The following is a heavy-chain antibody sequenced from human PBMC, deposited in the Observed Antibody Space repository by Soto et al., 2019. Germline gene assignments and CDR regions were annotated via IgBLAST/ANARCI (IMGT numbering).Heavy chain of an antibody. CDR1: GFTVSRNY. CDR2: SYSGGTT. CDR3: ARVIEAYSNYGMDV. J-gene: IGHJ6*02. Sequence: GGSLRLSCAASGFTVSRNYVSCVRQAPGKWLAWVSLSYSGGTTDYADSVKGRFTISRDNSKNTLYLQINSLRAEYTAVYYRARVIEAYSNYGMDVWGQGTTVTVSS. V-gene: IGHV3-53*01. D-gene: IGHD3-16*02.